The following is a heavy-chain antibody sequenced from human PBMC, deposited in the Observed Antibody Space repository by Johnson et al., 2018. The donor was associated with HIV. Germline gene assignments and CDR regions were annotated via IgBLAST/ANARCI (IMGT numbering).Heavy chain of an antibody. CDR3: TTAGSSGSAHAFDI. Sequence: VQLVESGGGLIKPGGSLRLSCAASGFTFSNAWMSWVRQGPGQGLEWVGRITSKTEGGTTDYAAPVKGRFTISRDDSKNTLFLQMNSLKIEDTATYYCTTAGSSGSAHAFDIWGQGTRVTVSS. CDR1: GFTFSNAW. J-gene: IGHJ3*02. V-gene: IGHV3-15*01. D-gene: IGHD3-22*01. CDR2: ITSKTEGGTT.